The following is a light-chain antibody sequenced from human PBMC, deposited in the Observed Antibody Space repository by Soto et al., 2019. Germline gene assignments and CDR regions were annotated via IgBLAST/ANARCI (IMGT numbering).Light chain of an antibody. V-gene: IGKV1-39*01. CDR3: QQSYSTPHT. CDR2: AAS. J-gene: IGKJ1*01. Sequence: DVQMTKSPSSLSASVGDRVTITCLASQSISSYLNWYQQKPGKAPKLLIYAASSLQSGVPSRFSGSGSGTDFTLTISSLQPEDFATYYCQQSYSTPHTFGQGTKVDI. CDR1: QSISSY.